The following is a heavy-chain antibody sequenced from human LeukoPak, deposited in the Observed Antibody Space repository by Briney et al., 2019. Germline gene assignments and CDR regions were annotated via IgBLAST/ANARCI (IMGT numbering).Heavy chain of an antibody. Sequence: GGSLRLSCAASGFTFSSYWMHWVRHAPGKGLVWVSHISGDGSSTNFADSVKGRFTISRDSAKNTLYLQMNSLRAEDTAVYYCVQGGHSSGWYYFDYWGQGTLVTVSS. D-gene: IGHD6-19*01. J-gene: IGHJ4*02. CDR1: GFTFSSYW. V-gene: IGHV3-74*01. CDR2: ISGDGSST. CDR3: VQGGHSSGWYYFDY.